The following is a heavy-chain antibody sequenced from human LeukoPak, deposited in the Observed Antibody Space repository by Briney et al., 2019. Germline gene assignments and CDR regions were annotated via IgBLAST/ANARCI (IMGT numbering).Heavy chain of an antibody. J-gene: IGHJ4*02. V-gene: IGHV4-39*02. Sequence: SETLSLTCTVSSASISSSPYYWGWIRQSPGKGLEWIGSISYSGTTYYNPSLKSRVTISVDTSKNHFSLKLSSVTAADTAVYYCAANSADYNTLGSSYKVWGQGTLVTVSS. CDR2: ISYSGTT. CDR1: SASISSSPYY. CDR3: AANSADYNTLGSSYKV. D-gene: IGHD3-10*01.